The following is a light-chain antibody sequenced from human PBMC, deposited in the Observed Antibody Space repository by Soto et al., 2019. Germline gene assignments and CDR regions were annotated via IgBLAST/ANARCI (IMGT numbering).Light chain of an antibody. V-gene: IGLV2-14*01. CDR3: SSYTTISTLEV. Sequence: QSALTQPASVSGSPGQSITISCTGTISDVGGYNYVSWYQQHPGKAPKLMIYEVSNRPSGVSNRFSGSKSGNTASLTISGLQAEDEADYYCSSYTTISTLEVFGGGTQLTVL. J-gene: IGLJ3*02. CDR2: EVS. CDR1: ISDVGGYNY.